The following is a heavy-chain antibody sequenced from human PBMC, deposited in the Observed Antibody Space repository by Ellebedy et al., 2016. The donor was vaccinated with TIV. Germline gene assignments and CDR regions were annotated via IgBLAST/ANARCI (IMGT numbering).Heavy chain of an antibody. CDR3: ASPYGSGSYYNGYSS. D-gene: IGHD3-10*01. Sequence: GESLKISCAASGFTFSSYGMHWVRQAPGKGLEWVAVIWYDGSNKYYADSVKGRFTISRDNSKNTLYLQMNSLRAEDTAVYYCASPYGSGSYYNGYSSWGQGTLVTVSS. CDR2: IWYDGSNK. CDR1: GFTFSSYG. J-gene: IGHJ4*02. V-gene: IGHV3-33*01.